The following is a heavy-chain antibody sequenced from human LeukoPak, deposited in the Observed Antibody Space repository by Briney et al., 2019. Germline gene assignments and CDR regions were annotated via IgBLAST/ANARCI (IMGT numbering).Heavy chain of an antibody. CDR2: MNPNSGDT. J-gene: IGHJ5*02. CDR1: GYTFTSYD. V-gene: IGHV1-8*01. CDR3: AGSGFASGISFDL. Sequence: ASVKVSCKASGYTFTSYDINWVRQAPGQGLEWMGWMNPNSGDTGYPQKFQGRVTMTRDTSITTAYMELSSLRSEDTAVYYCAGSGFASGISFDLWGRGTLVTVSS. D-gene: IGHD3-22*01.